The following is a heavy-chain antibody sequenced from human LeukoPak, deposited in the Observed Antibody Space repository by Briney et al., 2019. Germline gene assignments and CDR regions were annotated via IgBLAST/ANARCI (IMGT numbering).Heavy chain of an antibody. CDR2: INHSGST. CDR3: ARGPGSWSLVWFDP. D-gene: IGHD1-26*01. CDR1: GGSFSGYY. Sequence: SETLSLTCAVYGGSFSGYYWSWIRQPPGKGLEWIGEINHSGSTNYNPSLKSRVTISVDTSKNQFSLKLSSVTAADTAVYYCARGPGSWSLVWFDPWGQGTLVTVPS. J-gene: IGHJ5*02. V-gene: IGHV4-34*01.